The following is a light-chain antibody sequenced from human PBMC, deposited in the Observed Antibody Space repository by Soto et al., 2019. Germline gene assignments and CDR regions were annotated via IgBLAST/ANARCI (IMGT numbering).Light chain of an antibody. Sequence: QSVLTQPASVSGSPGQSITIACTGTSSDVGAYIYVSWYQQHPGKAPKFLIYEVSKRPSGVSDRFSGSKSGNTASLTISGLQAEDEADYYCTSYTSSSTYVFGTWTKVTVL. CDR2: EVS. CDR3: TSYTSSSTYV. J-gene: IGLJ1*01. CDR1: SSDVGAYIY. V-gene: IGLV2-14*01.